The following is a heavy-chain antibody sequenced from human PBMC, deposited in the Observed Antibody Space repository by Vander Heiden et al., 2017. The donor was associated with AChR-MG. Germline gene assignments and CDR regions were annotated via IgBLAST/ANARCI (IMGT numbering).Heavy chain of an antibody. CDR1: GGTFSSYA. J-gene: IGHJ4*02. V-gene: IGHV1-69*01. CDR3: ARPPVVVAATPREYFDY. CDR2: IIPIFGTA. D-gene: IGHD2-15*01. Sequence: QVQLVQSGAEVKKPGSSVKVSCKASGGTFSSYAISWVREAPGQGLEWMGGIIPIFGTANYAQKFQGRVTITADESTSTAYMELSSLRSEDTAVYYCARPPVVVAATPREYFDYWGQGTLVTVSS.